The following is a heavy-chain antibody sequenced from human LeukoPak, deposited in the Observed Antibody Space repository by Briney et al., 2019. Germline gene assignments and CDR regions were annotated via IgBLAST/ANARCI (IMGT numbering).Heavy chain of an antibody. Sequence: SETLSLTCTVSGGSVSSYYWSWIRQPPGKGLEWIGYIYFSGSTNYNPSLKSRVTISVDTSKNQFSLKLSSVTAADTAVYYCARGYPRYSGSYYVHWGQGTLVTVSS. CDR2: IYFSGST. D-gene: IGHD1-26*01. V-gene: IGHV4-59*02. J-gene: IGHJ4*02. CDR3: ARGYPRYSGSYYVH. CDR1: GGSVSSYY.